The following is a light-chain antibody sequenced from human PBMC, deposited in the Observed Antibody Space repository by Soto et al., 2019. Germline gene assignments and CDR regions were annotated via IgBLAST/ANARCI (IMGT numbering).Light chain of an antibody. CDR3: QQYYSSPPWT. CDR2: WAS. CDR1: QSVLYSSNNKSY. J-gene: IGKJ1*01. V-gene: IGKV4-1*01. Sequence: DIVMTQSPDSLAVALGERATINCKSSQSVLYSSNNKSYLAWYQQKPGQPPKSLIYWASIRESGVPDRFSGSGSGTDFTLTITSLQAEDVAVYYCQQYYSSPPWTFGQGTKVEIK.